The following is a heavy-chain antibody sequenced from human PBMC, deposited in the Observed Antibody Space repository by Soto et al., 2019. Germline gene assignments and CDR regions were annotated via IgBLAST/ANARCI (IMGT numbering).Heavy chain of an antibody. Sequence: PSETLSLTCTVSGGSISSYYWSWIRQPPGKGLEWIGYIYYSGSTNYNPSLKSRVTISVDTSKNQFSLKLSSVTAADTAVYYCARVHRDSGYSGVFDYWGQGTLVTVSS. CDR2: IYYSGST. D-gene: IGHD5-12*01. CDR3: ARVHRDSGYSGVFDY. V-gene: IGHV4-59*01. J-gene: IGHJ4*02. CDR1: GGSISSYY.